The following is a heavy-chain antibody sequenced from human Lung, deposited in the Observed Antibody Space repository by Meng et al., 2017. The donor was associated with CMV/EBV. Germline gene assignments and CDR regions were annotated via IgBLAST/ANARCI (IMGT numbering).Heavy chain of an antibody. V-gene: IGHV3-21*06. CDR2: ISSSSRHI. J-gene: IGHJ4*02. CDR1: GFTFRSYK. D-gene: IGHD6-19*01. CDR3: VGQQWRSTGQRVDY. Sequence: GESLKISCAASGFTFRSYKMKWARQAPGKGLAWVSTISSSSRHIEYADSVKGRFTISRDNAKNSLYLQMNSLRGEDTAVYYCVGQQWRSTGQRVDYWGQGTXVTVSS.